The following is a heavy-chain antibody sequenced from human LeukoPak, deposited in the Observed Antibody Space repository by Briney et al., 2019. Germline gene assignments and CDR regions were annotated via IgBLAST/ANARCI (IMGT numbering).Heavy chain of an antibody. Sequence: GASVKVSCKASGYTFTNHALHWVRQAPGQRLEWMGWINTGNGKPKYSQKFQGRVTITRDKSASTVYMELSSLRSEDTAVYHCARDSEDSPSNDRKWVRVRGPYDGMDVWGQGTTVTVSS. D-gene: IGHD3-10*01. CDR2: INTGNGKP. CDR1: GYTFTNHA. V-gene: IGHV1-3*04. J-gene: IGHJ6*02. CDR3: ARDSEDSPSNDRKWVRVRGPYDGMDV.